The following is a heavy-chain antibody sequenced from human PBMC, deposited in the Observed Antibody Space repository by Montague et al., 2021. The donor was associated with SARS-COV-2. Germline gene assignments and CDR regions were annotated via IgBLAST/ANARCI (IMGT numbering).Heavy chain of an antibody. Sequence: SETLSLTCTVSGGSFTGYYWTWIRQPPGKGLEWIGHIYHSGSTNXXPALKSRVSISVDTSKNQFSLKLSSVTAADTAVYYCARGSWRNNIPTSTANYCLGLWGQGTLVTVSS. J-gene: IGHJ4*01. CDR1: GGSFTGYY. V-gene: IGHV4-34*01. D-gene: IGHD4/OR15-4a*01. CDR3: ARGSWRNNIPTSTANYCLGL. CDR2: IYHSGST.